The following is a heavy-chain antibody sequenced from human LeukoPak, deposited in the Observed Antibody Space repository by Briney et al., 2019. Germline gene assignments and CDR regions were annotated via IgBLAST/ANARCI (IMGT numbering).Heavy chain of an antibody. CDR3: ARAPAGFTIFGVVLGRFDP. D-gene: IGHD3-3*01. CDR2: INTNTGNP. CDR1: GYTFTSYA. J-gene: IGHJ5*02. Sequence: SVKVSCKASGYTFTSYAMNWVRQAPGQGLEWMGWINTNTGNPTYAQGFTGRFVFSLDTSVSTAYLQISSLKAEDTAVYYCARAPAGFTIFGVVLGRFDPWGQGTLVTVSS. V-gene: IGHV7-4-1*02.